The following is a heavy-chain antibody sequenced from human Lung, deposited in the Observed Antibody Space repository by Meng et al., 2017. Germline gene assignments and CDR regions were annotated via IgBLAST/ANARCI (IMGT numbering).Heavy chain of an antibody. CDR1: GFTFSSYW. J-gene: IGHJ4*02. D-gene: IGHD1-26*01. V-gene: IGHV3-7*04. Sequence: GESLKISCAASGFTFSSYWMSWVRQAPGKGLEWVANIKQDGSEKYYVDSVKGRFTISRDNAKNSLYLQMNRLRAEDTAVYYCARGIVGAITYYFDYWGQGTLVTVSS. CDR3: ARGIVGAITYYFDY. CDR2: IKQDGSEK.